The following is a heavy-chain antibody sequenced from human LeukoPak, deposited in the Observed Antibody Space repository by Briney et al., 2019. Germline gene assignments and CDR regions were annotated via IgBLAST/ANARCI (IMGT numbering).Heavy chain of an antibody. V-gene: IGHV1-46*01. Sequence: ASVKVSCKASGYTLTTYYMHWVRQAPGQGLEWMGIINPTGGSTTYAQKFQGRVTMTRDTSTSTVYMELSSLRSEDTAVYYCARIETDSNGYSLGAFDIWGQGTMVTVSS. J-gene: IGHJ3*02. D-gene: IGHD3-22*01. CDR3: ARIETDSNGYSLGAFDI. CDR1: GYTLTTYY. CDR2: INPTGGST.